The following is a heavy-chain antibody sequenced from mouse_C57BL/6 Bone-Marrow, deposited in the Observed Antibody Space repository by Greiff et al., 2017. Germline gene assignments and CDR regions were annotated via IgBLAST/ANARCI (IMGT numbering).Heavy chain of an antibody. CDR1: GYTFTSYG. V-gene: IGHV1-81*01. CDR3: AREPFITTVVALDY. Sequence: VQLQESGAELARPGASAKLSCKASGYTFTSYGISWVKQRTGQGLEWIGEIYPRSGNTYYNEKFKGKATLTADKSSSTAYLELRSLTSEDAAVYFCAREPFITTVVALDYWGQGTTLTVSS. J-gene: IGHJ2*01. D-gene: IGHD1-1*01. CDR2: IYPRSGNT.